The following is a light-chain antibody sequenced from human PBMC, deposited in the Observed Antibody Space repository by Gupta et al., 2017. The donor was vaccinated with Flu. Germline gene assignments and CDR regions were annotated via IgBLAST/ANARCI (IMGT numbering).Light chain of an antibody. V-gene: IGKV3-20*01. CDR1: QRVTNNY. CDR3: QQYVTSPPGVT. J-gene: IGKJ3*01. CDR2: GAY. Sequence: ATLSCRASQRVTNNYLAWYQQKPGQAPRLLIYGAYHRAAGIPDRCSGSGSGTDFILTISRLEPEDFAVYYCQQYVTSPPGVTFGPGTKVEVK.